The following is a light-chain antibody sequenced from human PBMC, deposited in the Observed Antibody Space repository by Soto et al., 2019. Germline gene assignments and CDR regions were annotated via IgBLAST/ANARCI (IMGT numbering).Light chain of an antibody. CDR3: SSYTTISPHVV. CDR2: DVS. CDR1: SSDVGGYNY. Sequence: QSALTQPASVSGSPGQSITISCTGTSSDVGGYNYVSWYQQHPGKAPKLMIYDVSNRPSGVSNRFSSSKSGNTASLTISGLQAEDETDYYCSSYTTISPHVVFGGGTKLTVL. J-gene: IGLJ2*01. V-gene: IGLV2-14*01.